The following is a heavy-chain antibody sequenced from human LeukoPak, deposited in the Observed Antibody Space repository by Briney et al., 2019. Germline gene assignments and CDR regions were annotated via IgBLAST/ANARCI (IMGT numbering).Heavy chain of an antibody. CDR2: ITYDGTNK. CDR1: GFTFDSYA. CDR3: AKRWGYSSSWPSRDGSYFDY. J-gene: IGHJ4*02. V-gene: IGHV3-30-3*02. D-gene: IGHD6-13*01. Sequence: PGGSLRLSCAASGFTFDSYALHWVCQAPGKGLEWLAIITYDGTNKYYADSVKGRFTISRDNSKNTLFLQMNSLRAEDTAVYYCAKRWGYSSSWPSRDGSYFDYWGQGTLVTVSS.